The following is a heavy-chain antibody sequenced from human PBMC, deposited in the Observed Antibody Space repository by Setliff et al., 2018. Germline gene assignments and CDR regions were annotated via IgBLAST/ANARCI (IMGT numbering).Heavy chain of an antibody. CDR2: ISSSGSTI. D-gene: IGHD3-9*01. CDR1: GFTFSDYY. CDR3: ARDSVIRYFDWLLQQPTHNWFDP. V-gene: IGHV3-11*04. Sequence: AGGSLRLSCAASGFTFSDYYMSWIRQAPGKGLEWVSYISSSGSTIYYADSVKGRFTISRDNAKNSLYLQMNSLGAKDTAVYYCARDSVIRYFDWLLQQPTHNWFDPWGQGTLVTVSS. J-gene: IGHJ5*02.